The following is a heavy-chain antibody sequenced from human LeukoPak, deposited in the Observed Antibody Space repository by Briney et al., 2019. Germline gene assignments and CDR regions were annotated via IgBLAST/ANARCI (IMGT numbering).Heavy chain of an antibody. CDR1: GFTVSSNY. Sequence: GGSLRLSCAASGFTVSSNYMSWVRQAPGKGLEWVSVIYSGGSTYYADSVKGRFTISRDNSKNTLYLQMNSLRAEDTAVYYCARLEYYVWGSYRSLGAFDIWGQGTMVTVSS. D-gene: IGHD3-16*02. V-gene: IGHV3-66*04. J-gene: IGHJ3*02. CDR3: ARLEYYVWGSYRSLGAFDI. CDR2: IYSGGST.